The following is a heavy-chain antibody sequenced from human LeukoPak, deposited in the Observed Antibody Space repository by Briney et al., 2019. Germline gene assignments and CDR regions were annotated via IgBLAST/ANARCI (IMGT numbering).Heavy chain of an antibody. D-gene: IGHD3-22*01. J-gene: IGHJ4*02. V-gene: IGHV3-48*04. CDR3: ARDGSDYYDSSGALYFDY. Sequence: GGSVRLSCAASGFTFSSYSMNWVRQAPGEGLEWVSYISSSSSTIYYADSVKGRFTISRDNAKNSLYLQMNSLRAEDTAVYYCARDGSDYYDSSGALYFDYWGQGTLVTVSS. CDR1: GFTFSSYS. CDR2: ISSSSSTI.